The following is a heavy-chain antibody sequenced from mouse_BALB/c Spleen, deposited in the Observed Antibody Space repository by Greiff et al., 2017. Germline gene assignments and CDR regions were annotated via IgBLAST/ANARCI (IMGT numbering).Heavy chain of an antibody. D-gene: IGHD2-14*01. V-gene: IGHV3-2*02. CDR1: GFSITSDYA. J-gene: IGHJ3*01. CDR3: ALYYRYDEFAY. CDR2: ISDSGST. Sequence: EVQLQQSGPGLVKPSQSLSLTCTVTGFSITSDYAWNWIRQFPGNKLEWMGYISDSGSTSYNPSLKSRISITRDTSKNQFFLQLNSVTTEDTATYYCALYYRYDEFAYWGQGTLVTVSA.